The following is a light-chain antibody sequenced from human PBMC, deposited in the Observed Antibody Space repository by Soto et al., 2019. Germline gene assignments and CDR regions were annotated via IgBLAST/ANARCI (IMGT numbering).Light chain of an antibody. CDR1: SSDVGGYNY. J-gene: IGLJ2*01. V-gene: IGLV2-14*03. Sequence: QSALTQPASVSGSPGQSITISCTGTSSDVGGYNYVSWYQQHPGKAPKLIIYDVSNRPSGVSNRFSGSKSGNTASLTISGLQAEDEADYYCSSYTSSSALVLFGGGTKVTVL. CDR3: SSYTSSSALVL. CDR2: DVS.